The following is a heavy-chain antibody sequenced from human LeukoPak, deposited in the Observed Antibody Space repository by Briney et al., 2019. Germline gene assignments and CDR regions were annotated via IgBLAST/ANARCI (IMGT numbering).Heavy chain of an antibody. Sequence: GGSLRLSCAASGFTFSSYAMHWVRQAPGKGLEWVGRIKSKTDGGTTDYAAPVKGRFTISRDDSKNTLYLQMNSLKTEHTAVYYLPPLRPYKQPRWGKGKMVTVFS. D-gene: IGHD1-1*01. CDR1: GFTFSSYA. CDR2: IKSKTDGGTT. J-gene: IGHJ3*01. V-gene: IGHV3-15*01. CDR3: PPLRPYKQPR.